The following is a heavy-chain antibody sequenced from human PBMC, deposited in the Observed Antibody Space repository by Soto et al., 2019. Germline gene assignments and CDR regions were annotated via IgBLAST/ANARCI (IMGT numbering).Heavy chain of an antibody. CDR3: ARDRGRPDLRDTHYYDSSDLDYGMDV. D-gene: IGHD3-22*01. J-gene: IGHJ6*02. CDR2: INQDGSET. V-gene: IGHV3-7*01. CDR1: GFTFSSYW. Sequence: EVRLVESGGGLVQPGGSLTLSCAASGFTFSSYWMTWVRQAPGKGLEWVANINQDGSETYYMDSKKGRFTIPRDNAKNSLLLQLNSLRAEDSAVYYCARDRGRPDLRDTHYYDSSDLDYGMDVWGQGTTVTVSS.